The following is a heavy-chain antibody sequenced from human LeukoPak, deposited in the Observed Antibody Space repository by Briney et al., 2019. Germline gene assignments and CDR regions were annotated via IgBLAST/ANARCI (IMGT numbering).Heavy chain of an antibody. CDR2: INHSGST. D-gene: IGHD3-22*01. J-gene: IGHJ4*02. CDR1: GGSLSGYY. V-gene: IGHV4-34*01. CDR3: ARSQWGRSGHYDDY. Sequence: SETLSLTCAVSGGSLSGYYWSWIRQSPGKGLEWIGDINHSGSTNYNPSLKSRVTISVDTSKNQFSLKLTSVTAADTAVFYCARSQWGRSGHYDDYWGQGTLVTVSS.